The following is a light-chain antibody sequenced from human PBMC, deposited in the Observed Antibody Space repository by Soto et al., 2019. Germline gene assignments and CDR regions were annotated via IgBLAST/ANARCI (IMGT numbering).Light chain of an antibody. Sequence: IVRTQSPATLSVSPGERVTLCGRASQSVSSNLAWYQQRPGQAPRLLIFGAFNRATGIPARFSGSGSGTDFTLTISSLEPEDSAVYYCQQRNVWPPATCGQGTRLEIK. CDR3: QQRNVWPPAT. J-gene: IGKJ5*01. CDR1: QSVSSN. CDR2: GAF. V-gene: IGKV3D-15*01.